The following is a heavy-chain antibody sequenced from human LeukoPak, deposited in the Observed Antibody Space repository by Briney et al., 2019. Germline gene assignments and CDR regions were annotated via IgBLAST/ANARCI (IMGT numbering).Heavy chain of an antibody. V-gene: IGHV4-39*07. CDR2: IYYSGST. CDR3: ARDILTGTDWFDP. D-gene: IGHD3-9*01. J-gene: IGHJ5*02. CDR1: GGSISSSSYY. Sequence: SETLSLTCTVSGGSISSSSYYWGWIRQPPGKGLEWIGSIYYSGSTYYNPSLKSRVTISVDTSKNQFSLKLSSVTAADTAVYYCARDILTGTDWFDPWGQGTLVTVSS.